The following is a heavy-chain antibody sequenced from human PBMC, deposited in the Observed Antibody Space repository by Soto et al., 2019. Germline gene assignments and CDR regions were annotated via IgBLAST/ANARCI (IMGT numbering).Heavy chain of an antibody. Sequence: EVQLLESGGGLVQPGGSLRLSCAASGFTFSSYAMSWVRQAPGKGLEWVSAISGSGGSTYYADSVKGRFTISRDNSKNTLYLQMNSLRAEDTAVYYCAKLPNRWELVVVAATPGVPDYWGQGTLVTVSS. CDR3: AKLPNRWELVVVAATPGVPDY. V-gene: IGHV3-23*01. CDR1: GFTFSSYA. CDR2: ISGSGGST. J-gene: IGHJ4*02. D-gene: IGHD2-15*01.